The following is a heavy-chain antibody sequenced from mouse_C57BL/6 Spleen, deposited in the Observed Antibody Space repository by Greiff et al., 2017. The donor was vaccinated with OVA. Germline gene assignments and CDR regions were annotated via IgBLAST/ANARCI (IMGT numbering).Heavy chain of an antibody. CDR2: INPNNGGT. CDR1: GYTFTDYY. J-gene: IGHJ2*01. V-gene: IGHV1-26*01. CDR3: AYSKGGY. Sequence: VQLQQSGPELVKPGASVKISCKASGYTFTDYYMNWVKQSHGKSLEWIGDINPNNGGTSYNQKFKGKATLTVDKSSSTAYMELRSLTSEDSAVYYCAYSKGGYWGQGTTLTVSS. D-gene: IGHD2-5*01.